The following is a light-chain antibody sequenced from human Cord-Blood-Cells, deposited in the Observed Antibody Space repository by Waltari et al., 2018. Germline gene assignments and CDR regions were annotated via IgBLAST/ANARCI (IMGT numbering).Light chain of an antibody. V-gene: IGLV2-14*01. J-gene: IGLJ2*01. Sequence: QSAPTQPASVSGSPGQSITISCTGTSSDVGGYNYVSWYQQHPGKAPKLIIYDVSNRPSGVSNRFSGSKSGNTASLTISGLQAEDEADYYCSSYTSSSVVFGGGTKLTVL. CDR2: DVS. CDR3: SSYTSSSVV. CDR1: SSDVGGYNY.